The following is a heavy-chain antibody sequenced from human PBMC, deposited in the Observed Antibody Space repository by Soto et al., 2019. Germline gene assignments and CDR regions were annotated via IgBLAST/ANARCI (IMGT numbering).Heavy chain of an antibody. Sequence: ASVKVSCKASGYTFTGYYMHWVRQAPGQGLEWMGWINPNSGGTNYAQKFQGWVTMTRDTSISTAYMELSRLRSDDTAVYYCAREAITGTTLGYYYYYGMDVWGQGTTVTVSS. CDR3: AREAITGTTLGYYYYYGMDV. J-gene: IGHJ6*02. V-gene: IGHV1-2*04. CDR2: INPNSGGT. CDR1: GYTFTGYY. D-gene: IGHD1-7*01.